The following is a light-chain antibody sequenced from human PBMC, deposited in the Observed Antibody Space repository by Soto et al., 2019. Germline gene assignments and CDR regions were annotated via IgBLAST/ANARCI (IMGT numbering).Light chain of an antibody. V-gene: IGKV3-11*01. CDR1: QSVSSY. CDR2: EAS. CDR3: QQRSNGPLT. Sequence: EIVLTQSPATLSLSPRERATLSCRASQSVSSYLAWYQQKPGQAPRLLIYEASHRTTGIPARFSGSGSGTDFTLTISSLEPEDFAVYYCQQRSNGPLTFGGGSKVDIK. J-gene: IGKJ4*01.